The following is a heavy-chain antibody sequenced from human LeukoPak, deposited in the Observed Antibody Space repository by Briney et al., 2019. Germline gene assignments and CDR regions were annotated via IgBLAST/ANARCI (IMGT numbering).Heavy chain of an antibody. V-gene: IGHV3-49*04. CDR3: TRAGYYYGSGSPDY. D-gene: IGHD3-10*01. Sequence: GGSLRLSCTASGFTFGDYAMSWVRQAPGKGLEWVGFIRSKAYGGTTKYAASVKGRFTISRDDSKSIAYLQMNSLKTEDTAVYYCTRAGYYYGSGSPDYWGQGTLVTVSS. J-gene: IGHJ4*02. CDR1: GFTFGDYA. CDR2: IRSKAYGGTT.